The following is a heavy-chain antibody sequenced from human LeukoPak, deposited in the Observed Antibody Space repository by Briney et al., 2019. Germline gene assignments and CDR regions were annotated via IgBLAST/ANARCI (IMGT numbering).Heavy chain of an antibody. CDR3: ARAGSDWYFDL. CDR2: IYTSGST. D-gene: IGHD3-10*01. J-gene: IGHJ2*01. V-gene: IGHV4-61*02. CDR1: GGSISSGSYY. Sequence: SQTLSLTCTVSGGSISSGSYYWSWIRQPAGMGLEWIGRIYTSGSTNYNPSLKSRVTVSVDTSKNQFSLKLSSVTAADTAVYYCARAGSDWYFDLWGRGTLVTVSS.